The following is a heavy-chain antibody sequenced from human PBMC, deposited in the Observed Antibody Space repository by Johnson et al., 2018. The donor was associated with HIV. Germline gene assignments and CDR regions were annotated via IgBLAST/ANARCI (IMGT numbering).Heavy chain of an antibody. CDR3: ARDPAAAALRAFDI. CDR2: IYSGGST. V-gene: IGHV3-66*01. D-gene: IGHD6-13*01. Sequence: VQLVESGGGLVQPGRSLRLSCAASGFTFDDYAIHWVRQPPGKGLECVSVIYSGGSTYYADSVKGRFTISRDNSKNTLYLQMNTLRAEDTAVYYCARDPAAAALRAFDIWGQGTMVTVSS. J-gene: IGHJ3*02. CDR1: GFTFDDYA.